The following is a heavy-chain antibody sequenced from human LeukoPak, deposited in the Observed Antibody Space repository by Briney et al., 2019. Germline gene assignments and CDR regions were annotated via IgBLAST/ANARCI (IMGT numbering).Heavy chain of an antibody. J-gene: IGHJ4*02. CDR1: EYTFTSYD. Sequence: ASVKVSCKASEYTFTSYDINWVRQATGQGLEWMGWISAYNGNTNYAQKLQGRVTMTTDTSTSTAYMELRSLRSDDTAVYYCASAGSPYDSFDYWGQGTLVTVSS. CDR3: ASAGSPYDSFDY. CDR2: ISAYNGNT. D-gene: IGHD1-26*01. V-gene: IGHV1-18*01.